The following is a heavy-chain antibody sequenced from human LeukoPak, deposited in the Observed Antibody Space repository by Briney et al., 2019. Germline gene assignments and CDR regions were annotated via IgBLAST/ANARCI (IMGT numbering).Heavy chain of an antibody. J-gene: IGHJ5*02. CDR1: GFTFDSYW. V-gene: IGHV3-23*01. Sequence: GGSLRLSCAASGFTFDSYWMHWVRQAPGKGLQWVSSLSGSGGSSYYADSVKGRFTISRDNTNKTLYLQMDSLGVEDSAIYFCAKGRGSGAYNYFDTWGQGCLVTV. D-gene: IGHD6-25*01. CDR3: AKGRGSGAYNYFDT. CDR2: LSGSGGSS.